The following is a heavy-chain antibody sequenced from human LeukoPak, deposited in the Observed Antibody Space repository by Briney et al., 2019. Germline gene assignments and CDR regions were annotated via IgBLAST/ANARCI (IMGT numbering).Heavy chain of an antibody. D-gene: IGHD1-26*01. V-gene: IGHV3-7*01. J-gene: IGHJ4*02. CDR3: ARGGGGATHY. CDR1: GFTLSSYW. Sequence: PGGSLRFSCVASGFTLSSYWMSWVRQPPGKGLQWVANIKQDGSEKYYVDSVKGRFTISRDNAKNSLYLQMDSLRAEDTAVYYCARGGGGATHYWGQGTLVAVSS. CDR2: IKQDGSEK.